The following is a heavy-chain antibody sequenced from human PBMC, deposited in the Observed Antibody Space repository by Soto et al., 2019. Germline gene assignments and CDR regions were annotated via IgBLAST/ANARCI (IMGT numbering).Heavy chain of an antibody. CDR3: ARHGYSYGGGYFDY. J-gene: IGHJ4*02. V-gene: IGHV3-66*04. CDR1: GFTVSSNY. D-gene: IGHD5-18*01. CDR2: IYSGGSA. Sequence: EVQLVESGGGLVQPGGSLRLSSAASGFTVSSNYMSWVRQAPWKGLEWVSVIYSGGSAYYADSVKGRFTISRDNSKNTLYLQMNSLRAEDTAVYYCARHGYSYGGGYFDYWGQGTLVTVSS.